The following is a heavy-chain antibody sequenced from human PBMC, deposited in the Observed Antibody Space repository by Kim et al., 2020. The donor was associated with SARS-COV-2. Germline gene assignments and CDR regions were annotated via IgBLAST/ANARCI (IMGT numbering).Heavy chain of an antibody. V-gene: IGHV3-48*02. J-gene: IGHJ6*02. Sequence: VKGRFTTSRDNANNALYLQMNSLRDEETAVYYCARELVVVAAYIRGGMDVWGQGTTVTVSS. D-gene: IGHD2-15*01. CDR3: ARELVVVAAYIRGGMDV.